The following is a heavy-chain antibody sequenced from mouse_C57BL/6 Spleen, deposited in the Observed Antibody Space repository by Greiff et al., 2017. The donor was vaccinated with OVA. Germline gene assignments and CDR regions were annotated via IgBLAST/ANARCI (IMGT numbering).Heavy chain of an antibody. CDR2: IDPSDSYT. Sequence: VQLQQSGAELVMPGASVKLSCKASGYTFTSYWMHWVKQRPGQGLEWIGEIDPSDSYTNYNQKFKGKSTLTVDKSSSTAYMQLSSLTSEDSAVYYCARDYGSSYVGYFDVWGTGTTVTVSS. D-gene: IGHD1-1*01. J-gene: IGHJ1*03. CDR3: ARDYGSSYVGYFDV. V-gene: IGHV1-69*01. CDR1: GYTFTSYW.